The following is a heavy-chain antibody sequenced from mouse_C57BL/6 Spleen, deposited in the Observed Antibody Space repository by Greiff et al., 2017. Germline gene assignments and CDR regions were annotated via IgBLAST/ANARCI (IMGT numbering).Heavy chain of an antibody. CDR2: IHPNSGST. V-gene: IGHV1-64*01. Sequence: QVHVKQPGAELVKPGASVKLSCKASGYTFTSYWMHWVKQRPGQGLEWIGMIHPNSGSTNYNEKFKSKATLTVDKSSSTAYMQLSSLTSEDSAVYYCARSEIPLAMDYWGQGTSVTVSS. CDR1: GYTFTSYW. D-gene: IGHD6-1*01. J-gene: IGHJ4*01. CDR3: ARSEIPLAMDY.